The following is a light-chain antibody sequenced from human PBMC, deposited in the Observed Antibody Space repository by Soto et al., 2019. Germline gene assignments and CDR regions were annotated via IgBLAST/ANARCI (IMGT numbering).Light chain of an antibody. CDR1: QSISHN. J-gene: IGKJ1*01. Sequence: EIVMTQAPVTMSASPGEIATLSCRARQSISHNLPWYQQKPGQAPRLLIYGASTRASGIPARFSGSESETDFTLSISSLQSEYFAVYYCQQYNNWPRTFGQGTKVEIK. CDR2: GAS. CDR3: QQYNNWPRT. V-gene: IGKV3-15*01.